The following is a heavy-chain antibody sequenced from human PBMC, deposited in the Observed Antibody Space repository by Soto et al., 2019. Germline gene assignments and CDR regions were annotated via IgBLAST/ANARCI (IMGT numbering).Heavy chain of an antibody. CDR2: IIPIFGTA. J-gene: IGHJ6*02. CDR1: GGTFSSYA. Sequence: QVQLVQSGAEVKKPGSSVKVSCKASGGTFSSYAISWVRQAPGQGLEWMGGIIPIFGTANYAQKFKGRVTITADESTSTAYMEVSSLRSEGTAVYYCARDPVECARGVASFYYCGMDVWGQGTTVSVSS. CDR3: ARDPVECARGVASFYYCGMDV. D-gene: IGHD3-3*01. V-gene: IGHV1-69*01.